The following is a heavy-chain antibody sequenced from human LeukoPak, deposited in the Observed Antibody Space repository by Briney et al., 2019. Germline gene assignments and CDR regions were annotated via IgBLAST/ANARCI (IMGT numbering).Heavy chain of an antibody. J-gene: IGHJ4*02. CDR1: GGSISSGSYY. V-gene: IGHV4-61*02. Sequence: TLSLTCTVSGGSISSGSYYWSWIRQPAGKGLEWIGRIYTSGSTNYNPSLKSRVTMSVDTSNNQFSLKLSSVTAADTAIYYCARDSGRYGSGSYLGYWGQGTLVTVSS. CDR3: ARDSGRYGSGSYLGY. D-gene: IGHD3-10*01. CDR2: IYTSGST.